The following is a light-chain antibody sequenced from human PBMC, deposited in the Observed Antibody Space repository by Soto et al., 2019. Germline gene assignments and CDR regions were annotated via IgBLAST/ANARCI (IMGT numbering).Light chain of an antibody. CDR3: QQYGSSPQT. CDR1: QSVSSSY. CDR2: GAS. V-gene: IGKV3-20*01. Sequence: EIVLTQSPGTLSLSPGERATLSCRASQSVSSSYLAWYQQKPGQAPRLLIYGASSRATGIPDRFSGSGSGTDFTLTISRLEPDDCAVYYGQQYGSSPQTFGQGTKVEIK. J-gene: IGKJ1*01.